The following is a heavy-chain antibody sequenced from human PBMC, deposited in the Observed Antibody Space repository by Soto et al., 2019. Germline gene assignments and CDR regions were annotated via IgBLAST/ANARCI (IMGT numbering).Heavy chain of an antibody. CDR3: ASGYCSSTSCYGNAFDI. J-gene: IGHJ3*02. D-gene: IGHD2-2*03. Sequence: ASVKVSCKASGGTFSSYAISWVRQAPGQGLEWMGGIIPIFGTANYAQKFQGRVTITADKSTSTAYMELSSLRSEDTAVYYCASGYCSSTSCYGNAFDIWGQGTMVTVSS. V-gene: IGHV1-69*06. CDR1: GGTFSSYA. CDR2: IIPIFGTA.